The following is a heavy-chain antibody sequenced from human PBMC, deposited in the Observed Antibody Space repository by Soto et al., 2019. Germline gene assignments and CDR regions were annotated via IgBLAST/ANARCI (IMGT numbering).Heavy chain of an antibody. Sequence: QVQLQESGPGLVRPSETLSLTCTVSGGSVTTGSYNWSWIRRPPGKGLEWIGNIFFTVITHYNPSLNNRVTMSVDTSKNEFSLTVTSGTAADTAVYYCARDGHGMDFWGQGTTVTVSS. CDR1: GGSVTTGSYN. V-gene: IGHV4-61*01. CDR2: IFFTVIT. CDR3: ARDGHGMDF. J-gene: IGHJ6*02.